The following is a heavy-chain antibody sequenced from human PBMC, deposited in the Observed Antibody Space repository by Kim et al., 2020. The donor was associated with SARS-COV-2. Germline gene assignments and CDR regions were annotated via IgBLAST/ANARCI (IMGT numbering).Heavy chain of an antibody. J-gene: IGHJ5*02. CDR1: GYTFTSYA. CDR2: INTNTRNP. D-gene: IGHD2-2*01. CDR3: ARDLLWPYLNWFDP. V-gene: IGHV7-4-1*02. Sequence: ASVKVSCKASGYTFTSYAMNWVRQAPGQGLEWMGWINTNTRNPTYAQGFTGRFVFSLDTSVSTAYLQISSLKAEDTAVYYCARDLLWPYLNWFDPWGKGTLVTVSS.